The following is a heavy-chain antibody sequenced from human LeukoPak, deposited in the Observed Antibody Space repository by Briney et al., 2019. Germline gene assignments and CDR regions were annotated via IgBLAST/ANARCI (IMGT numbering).Heavy chain of an antibody. Sequence: PSETLSLTCTVSGGAISSSSFHWGWIRQPPGKGLEWIGSIYYSGSTNYNPSLKSRVTISVDTSKNQFSLKLSSVTAADTAVYYCARLAVAGIRYYYYYMDVWGKGTTVTISS. CDR3: ARLAVAGIRYYYYYMDV. J-gene: IGHJ6*03. D-gene: IGHD6-19*01. CDR1: GGAISSSSFH. V-gene: IGHV4-39*07. CDR2: IYYSGST.